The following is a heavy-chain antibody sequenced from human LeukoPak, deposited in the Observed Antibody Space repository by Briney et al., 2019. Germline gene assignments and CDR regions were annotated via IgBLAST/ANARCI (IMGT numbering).Heavy chain of an antibody. J-gene: IGHJ6*03. CDR1: GYTFTSYG. V-gene: IGHV1-18*01. D-gene: IGHD6-13*01. CDR2: ISAYNGNT. CDR3: ARVSAAAGQDYYYYMDV. Sequence: ASVKVSCKASGYTFTSYGISWVRQAPGQGLEWMGWISAYNGNTNYAQKLQGRVTMTTDTSTSTAYMELRSLRSDDTAVYYCARVSAAAGQDYYYYMDVWGKGTTVTVSS.